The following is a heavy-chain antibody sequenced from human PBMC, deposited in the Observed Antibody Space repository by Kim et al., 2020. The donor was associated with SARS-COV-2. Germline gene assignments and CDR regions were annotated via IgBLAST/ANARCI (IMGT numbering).Heavy chain of an antibody. J-gene: IGHJ6*03. D-gene: IGHD6-6*01. V-gene: IGHV1-69*04. CDR2: IIPILGIA. CDR3: ASNRDKPYLWYSSSPGGYYYYYMEV. CDR1: GGTFSSYA. Sequence: SVKVSCKASGGTFSSYAISWVRQAPGQVLEWMGRIIPILGIANYAQKFQGRVTITADKSTSTAYMELSSLRSEDTAVYYCASNRDKPYLWYSSSPGGYYYYYMEVWGKGTTVTVSS.